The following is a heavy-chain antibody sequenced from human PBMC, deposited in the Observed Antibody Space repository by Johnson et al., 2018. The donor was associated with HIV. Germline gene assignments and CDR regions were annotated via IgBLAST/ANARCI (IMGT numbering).Heavy chain of an antibody. Sequence: VQLVESGGGVVQHGKSLTLSCVVSGLSFSNFGIHWVRQAPGKGLEWVAVISFDGSNKYYADSVKGRFSISRDNPKNTLYLQMNSLRAEDTAVYYCASGDEDGVWGQGTMVTVSS. V-gene: IGHV3-30*03. J-gene: IGHJ3*01. CDR2: ISFDGSNK. D-gene: IGHD7-27*01. CDR1: GLSFSNFG. CDR3: ASGDEDGV.